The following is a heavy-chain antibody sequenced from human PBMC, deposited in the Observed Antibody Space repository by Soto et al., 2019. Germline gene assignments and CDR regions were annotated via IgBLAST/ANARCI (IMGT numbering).Heavy chain of an antibody. CDR2: ISYDGSNK. J-gene: IGHJ4*02. Sequence: QVQLVESGGGVVQPGRSLRLSCAASGFTFSSYAMHWVRQAPGKGLEWVAVISYDGSNKYYADSVKGRFTIPRDNSKNTLYLQMNSLRAEDTAVYYCARSPEKYCSGGSCYFDYFDYWGQGTLVTVSS. D-gene: IGHD2-15*01. CDR1: GFTFSSYA. V-gene: IGHV3-30-3*01. CDR3: ARSPEKYCSGGSCYFDYFDY.